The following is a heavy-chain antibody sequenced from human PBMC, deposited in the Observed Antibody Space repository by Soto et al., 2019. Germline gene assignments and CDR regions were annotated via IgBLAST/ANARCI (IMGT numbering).Heavy chain of an antibody. Sequence: EVQLLESGGGLVQPGGSLRLSCAASGLIFSDYAMSWVRQAPGQGLEWVASVSGSGDMTYYADSVKGRFTISRDNSKNTLHLQMNSLRAEDTAMYYCTKDKGRGGDNYPPVDYWGQGTLATVSS. CDR2: VSGSGDMT. CDR1: GLIFSDYA. D-gene: IGHD4-17*01. V-gene: IGHV3-23*01. J-gene: IGHJ4*02. CDR3: TKDKGRGGDNYPPVDY.